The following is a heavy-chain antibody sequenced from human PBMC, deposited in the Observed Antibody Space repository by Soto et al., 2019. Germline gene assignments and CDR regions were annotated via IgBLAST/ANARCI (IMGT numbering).Heavy chain of an antibody. J-gene: IGHJ4*02. CDR3: AYRRGGSSSGGNFDY. CDR1: GFSFSTTGAG. V-gene: IGHV2-5*01. D-gene: IGHD2-15*01. Sequence: QIALKESGPTLVKPSQTLTLTCTFSGFSFSTTGAGVGWIRQPPGKALEWLALIFWNDAKRYSPSLRSRLTNIKDTPKNQVGLTMTNVDPVDTATYYCAYRRGGSSSGGNFDYWGQGTPVTVYS. CDR2: IFWNDAK.